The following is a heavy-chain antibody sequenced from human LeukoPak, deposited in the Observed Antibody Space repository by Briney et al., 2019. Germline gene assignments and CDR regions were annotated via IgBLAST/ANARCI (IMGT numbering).Heavy chain of an antibody. CDR3: ARMVPFGIYYYYYMDV. D-gene: IGHD3-16*01. J-gene: IGHJ6*03. CDR2: ICTSGST. Sequence: PSETLSLTSSGSGVSISTYYWSWIRQPPGKGLEWIGHICTSGSTNSNHSIRTRGTMSLSTSKHHVSMKLRSVSAADPAVYYCARMVPFGIYYYYYMDVWGKGTTVTISS. CDR1: GVSISTYY. V-gene: IGHV4-4*07.